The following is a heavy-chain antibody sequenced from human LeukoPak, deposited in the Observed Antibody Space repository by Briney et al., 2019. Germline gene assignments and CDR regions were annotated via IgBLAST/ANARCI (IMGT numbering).Heavy chain of an antibody. J-gene: IGHJ3*01. CDR3: ARDTHYYGSGSPAFDL. V-gene: IGHV3-48*03. CDR2: ISSSSSTI. Sequence: PGGSLRLSCAASGFTFSSYEMNWVRQAPGKGLEWVSYISSSSSTIHYADSVKGRFTISRDNAKNSLYIQMNSLRAEDTAVYYCARDTHYYGSGSPAFDLWGQGTMVTVSS. CDR1: GFTFSSYE. D-gene: IGHD3-10*01.